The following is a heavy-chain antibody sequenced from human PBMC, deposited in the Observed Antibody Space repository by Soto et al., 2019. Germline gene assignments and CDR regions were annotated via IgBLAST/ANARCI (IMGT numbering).Heavy chain of an antibody. D-gene: IGHD3-22*01. CDR1: GYTFTGYY. CDR2: INPNSGGT. V-gene: IGHV1-2*04. Sequence: QVQLVQSGAEVKKPGASVKVSCKASGYTFTGYYMHWVRQAPGQGLEWMGWINPNSGGTNYAQKFQGWVTMTRDKSISTAYMELSRLRSDDTAVYYCARGDYDSSGYYPESFDIWGQGTMVTVSS. J-gene: IGHJ3*02. CDR3: ARGDYDSSGYYPESFDI.